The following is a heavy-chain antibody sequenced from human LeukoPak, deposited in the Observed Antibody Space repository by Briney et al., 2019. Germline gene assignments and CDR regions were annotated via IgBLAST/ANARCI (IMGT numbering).Heavy chain of an antibody. CDR2: ISYDGSNE. D-gene: IGHD2-2*02. V-gene: IGHV3-30*04. CDR3: AREGEDCSSTSCYSGYLDY. J-gene: IGHJ4*02. Sequence: GGSLRLSCAASGFGFSNYAVHWVRQAPGKGLDWVAAISYDGSNEYYADSVKGRFTISRDNSKNTLYLQMNSLRAEDTAVYYCAREGEDCSSTSCYSGYLDYWGQGTLVTVSS. CDR1: GFGFSNYA.